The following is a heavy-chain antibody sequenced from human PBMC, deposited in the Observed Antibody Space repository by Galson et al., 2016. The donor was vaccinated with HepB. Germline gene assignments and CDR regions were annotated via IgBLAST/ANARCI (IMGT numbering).Heavy chain of an antibody. Sequence: SLRLSCAASGFTFDDYAVHWVRQAPGKGLEWVPGISRNSGSIGYADSVKGRFTISRDNAKNSLYLQMNSLRAEDTALYHCAKVDTSMVTYYYGMDVWGQGTTVTVSS. V-gene: IGHV3-9*01. CDR1: GFTFDDYA. CDR2: ISRNSGSI. CDR3: AKVDTSMVTYYYGMDV. J-gene: IGHJ6*02. D-gene: IGHD5-18*01.